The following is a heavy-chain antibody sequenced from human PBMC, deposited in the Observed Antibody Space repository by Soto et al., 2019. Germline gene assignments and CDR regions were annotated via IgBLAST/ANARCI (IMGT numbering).Heavy chain of an antibody. J-gene: IGHJ4*02. CDR2: IYYSGST. Sequence: QLQLQESGPGLVKPSETLSLTCTVSGGSISSSSYYWGWIRQPPGKGLEWIGSIYYSGSTYYNPSLKSRVTISVDTSKNQFSLKLSSVTAADSAVYYCARGDEYSYGLRALEFDYWGQGTLVTVSS. CDR1: GGSISSSSYY. D-gene: IGHD5-18*01. V-gene: IGHV4-39*01. CDR3: ARGDEYSYGLRALEFDY.